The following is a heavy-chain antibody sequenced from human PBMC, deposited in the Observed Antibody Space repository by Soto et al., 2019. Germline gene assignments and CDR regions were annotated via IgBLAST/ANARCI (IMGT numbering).Heavy chain of an antibody. CDR3: ARDKDREQLGGNYYYALDV. CDR1: GDTFSSFA. CDR2: IIPIFRTP. J-gene: IGHJ6*02. Sequence: QVHLVQSGAEVKKPGSSVKVCCKASGDTFSSFAISWVRQAPGQGLEWMGGIIPIFRTPKYGQKFQGRVTITADEPTSTAYMELNSLRSEDTAVYYCARDKDREQLGGNYYYALDVWGQGTTVIVSS. D-gene: IGHD1-1*01. V-gene: IGHV1-69*12.